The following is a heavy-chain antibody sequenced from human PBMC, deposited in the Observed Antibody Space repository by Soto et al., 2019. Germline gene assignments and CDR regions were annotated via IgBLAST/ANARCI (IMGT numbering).Heavy chain of an antibody. V-gene: IGHV4-34*01. CDR2: INHSGST. D-gene: IGHD6-19*01. Sequence: QVQLQQWGAGLLKPSETLSLTCAVYGGSFSGYYWSWIRQPPGKGLEWIGEINHSGSTNYNPSLKSRVTISVDTSKNQFSLKLSSVTAAETAVYYCARGSVVIFDYWGQGTLVTVSS. CDR3: ARGSVVIFDY. CDR1: GGSFSGYY. J-gene: IGHJ4*02.